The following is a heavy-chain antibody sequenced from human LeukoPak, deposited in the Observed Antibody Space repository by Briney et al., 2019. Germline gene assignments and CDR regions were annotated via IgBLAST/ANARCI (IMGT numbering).Heavy chain of an antibody. D-gene: IGHD4-17*01. CDR1: GFTFSNYA. CDR2: ITSGGTST. CDR3: AKDHRVGTVTTFSDY. Sequence: PGGSLRLSCAASGFTFSNYAMNWVRRAPGKGLEWVSSITSGGTSTYYADSVKGRFTISRDNSKNTLYLQMNSLRAEDTAVYYCAKDHRVGTVTTFSDYWGQGTLVTVSS. V-gene: IGHV3-23*01. J-gene: IGHJ4*02.